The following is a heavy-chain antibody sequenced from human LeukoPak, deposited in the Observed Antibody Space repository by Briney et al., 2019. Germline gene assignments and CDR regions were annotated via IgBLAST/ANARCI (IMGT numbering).Heavy chain of an antibody. Sequence: SETLSLTCGVSGGSISSGGYYWSWIRHYPGKGLEWIGYIYYSGSTDYNPSLKSRVTVSVEVSKNQFSLMLTSVTAADTAIYYCAREPTPDCSGGSCVYFAMNVWGQGTTVTVSS. CDR1: GGSISSGGYY. CDR2: IYYSGST. V-gene: IGHV4-31*11. CDR3: AREPTPDCSGGSCVYFAMNV. J-gene: IGHJ6*02. D-gene: IGHD2-15*01.